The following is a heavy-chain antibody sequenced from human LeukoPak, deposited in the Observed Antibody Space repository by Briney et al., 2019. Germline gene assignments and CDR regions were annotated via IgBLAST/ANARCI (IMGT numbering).Heavy chain of an antibody. CDR2: ISSSSSYI. J-gene: IGHJ3*02. V-gene: IGHV3-21*01. D-gene: IGHD4-17*01. Sequence: PGGSLRLSCAASGFTFSSYSMNWVRQAPGKGLERVSPISSSSSYIYYADSVKGRFTISRDNAKNSLYLQMNSLRAEDTAVYYCARGEGLDYGDYVYAFDIWGQGTMVTVSS. CDR3: ARGEGLDYGDYVYAFDI. CDR1: GFTFSSYS.